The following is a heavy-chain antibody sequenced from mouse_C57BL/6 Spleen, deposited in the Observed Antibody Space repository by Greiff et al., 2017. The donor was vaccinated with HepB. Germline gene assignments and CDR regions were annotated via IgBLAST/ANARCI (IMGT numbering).Heavy chain of an antibody. CDR3: ARGGYSNSWFAY. Sequence: VQGVESGPELVKPGASVKISCKASGYAFSSSWMNWVKQRPGKGLEWIGRIYPGDGDTNYNGKFKGKATLTADKSSSTAYMQLSSLTSEDSAVYFCARGGYSNSWFAYWGQGTLVTVSA. J-gene: IGHJ3*01. CDR2: IYPGDGDT. V-gene: IGHV1-82*01. CDR1: GYAFSSSW. D-gene: IGHD2-5*01.